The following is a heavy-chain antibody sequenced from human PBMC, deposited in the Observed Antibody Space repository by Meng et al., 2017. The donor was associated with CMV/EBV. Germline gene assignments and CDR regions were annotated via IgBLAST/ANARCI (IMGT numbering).Heavy chain of an antibody. D-gene: IGHD1-26*01. CDR3: ARDYVVGATTAYFQH. CDR1: GFTFSSYA. Sequence: GGSLRLSCAASGFTFSSYAMSWVRQAPGKGLEWVSAISGSGGSTYYADSVKGRFTISRDNAKNSLYLQMNSLRAEDTAVYYCARDYVVGATTAYFQHWGQGTLVTVSS. J-gene: IGHJ1*01. CDR2: ISGSGGST. V-gene: IGHV3-23*01.